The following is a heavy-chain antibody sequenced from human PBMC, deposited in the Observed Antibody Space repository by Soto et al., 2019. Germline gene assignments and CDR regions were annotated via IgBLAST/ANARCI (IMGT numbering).Heavy chain of an antibody. CDR3: AKDRGVTENCFDY. V-gene: IGHV3-30*18. CDR2: ISYDGSNK. Sequence: QVQLVESGGGVVQPGRSLRLSCAASGFTFSSYGMHWVRQAPGKGLEWVAVISYDGSNKYYADSVKGRFTISRDNSKNTLYLQMNSLRAEDTAVYCCAKDRGVTENCFDYWGQGTLVTVSS. D-gene: IGHD2-21*02. CDR1: GFTFSSYG. J-gene: IGHJ4*02.